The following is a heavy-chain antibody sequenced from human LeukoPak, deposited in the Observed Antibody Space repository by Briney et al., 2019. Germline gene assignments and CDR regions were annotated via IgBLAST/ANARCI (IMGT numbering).Heavy chain of an antibody. J-gene: IGHJ4*02. CDR2: INSGGST. Sequence: GGSLRLSCAASGFTVSSKYMSWVRQAPGKGLEWVSVINSGGSTYYADSVKGRFTISRDNSKNTLYLQMNSLRAEDTAVYYCARDAPITGTTDYFDYWGQGTLVTVSS. CDR1: GFTVSSKY. D-gene: IGHD1-20*01. CDR3: ARDAPITGTTDYFDY. V-gene: IGHV3-53*05.